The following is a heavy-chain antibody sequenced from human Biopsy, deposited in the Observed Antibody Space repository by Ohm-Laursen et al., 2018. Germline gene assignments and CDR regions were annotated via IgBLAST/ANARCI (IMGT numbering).Heavy chain of an antibody. J-gene: IGHJ4*02. Sequence: SDTLSLTCTVFGKTFSDYQWSWIRQPPGQGLEWIGQINQAGTTNYNPSLKSRVSISADASKYEFSLRLTSVTAAYAAVYLCGNEVHGRDYWGLGAQVTVSS. CDR3: GNEVHGRDY. CDR1: GKTFSDYQ. CDR2: INQAGTT. V-gene: IGHV4-34*08. D-gene: IGHD2-15*01.